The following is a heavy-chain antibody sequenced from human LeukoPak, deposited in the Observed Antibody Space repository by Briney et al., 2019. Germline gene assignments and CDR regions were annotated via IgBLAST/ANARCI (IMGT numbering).Heavy chain of an antibody. CDR2: IYHSGST. Sequence: PSETLSLTCAVSGYYISSGYYWGWIRQPPGKGLEWIWSIYHSGSTYNNPSLKSRATISVDMSKNQFSLKLTSVTAADTAVYYCARQAIAATGNWFDPWGQGTLVTVSS. CDR1: GYYISSGYY. CDR3: ARQAIAATGNWFDP. J-gene: IGHJ5*02. D-gene: IGHD6-13*01. V-gene: IGHV4-38-2*01.